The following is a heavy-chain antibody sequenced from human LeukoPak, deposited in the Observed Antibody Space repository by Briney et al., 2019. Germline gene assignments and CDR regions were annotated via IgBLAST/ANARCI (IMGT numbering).Heavy chain of an antibody. CDR1: GGSISSYY. J-gene: IGHJ2*01. Sequence: SETLSLTCTVSGGSISSYYWSWIRQPPGKRLEWIGYIYYSGSTNYNPSLKSRVTISVDTSKNQFSLKLSSVTAADTAVYYCARGTDCGGDCAYWYFDLWGRGTLVTVSS. D-gene: IGHD2-21*01. V-gene: IGHV4-59*01. CDR3: ARGTDCGGDCAYWYFDL. CDR2: IYYSGST.